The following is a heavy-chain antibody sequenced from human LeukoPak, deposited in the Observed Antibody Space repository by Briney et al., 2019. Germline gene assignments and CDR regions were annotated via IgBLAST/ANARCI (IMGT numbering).Heavy chain of an antibody. CDR1: GGSISSGSYY. J-gene: IGHJ6*03. CDR2: IYASGST. V-gene: IGHV4-61*02. D-gene: IGHD6-13*01. Sequence: SQTLSLTCTVSGGSISSGSYYWRWIRQPAWKGLEWLGRIYASGSTNYNPSLKSRVTISVDTSKNQFSLKLSSVTAADTAVYYCARDPGAAADNYYYYYMDVWGKGTTVTVSS. CDR3: ARDPGAAADNYYYYYMDV.